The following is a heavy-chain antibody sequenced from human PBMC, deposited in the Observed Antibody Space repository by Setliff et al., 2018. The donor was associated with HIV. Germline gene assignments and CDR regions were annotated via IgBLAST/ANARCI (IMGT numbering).Heavy chain of an antibody. V-gene: IGHV1-3*01. J-gene: IGHJ4*02. CDR1: GYRFTGFA. D-gene: IGHD5-18*01. CDR2: IYAGTGNT. Sequence: ASVKVSCKASGYRFTGFAIHWVRQAPGQRFEWMGWIYAGTGNTKYPQKFQDRVTISRDIHANTAYMELSSLRSEDTAIYYCARSLREYSYGSPDYWGPGTLVTVSS. CDR3: ARSLREYSYGSPDY.